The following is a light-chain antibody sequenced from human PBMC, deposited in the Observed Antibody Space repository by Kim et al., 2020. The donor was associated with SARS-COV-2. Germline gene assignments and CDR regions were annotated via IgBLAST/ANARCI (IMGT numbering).Light chain of an antibody. V-gene: IGLV2-18*02. CDR3: SSYTTSSTLV. CDR2: EVN. Sequence: QSVTISCTGTSREVGGYNRVSWYQQPPGTAPKLMIYEVNNRPSGVPDRFSGSKSGNTASLTISGLQTEDEADYYCSSYTTSSTLVFGGGTKVTVL. J-gene: IGLJ2*01. CDR1: SREVGGYNR.